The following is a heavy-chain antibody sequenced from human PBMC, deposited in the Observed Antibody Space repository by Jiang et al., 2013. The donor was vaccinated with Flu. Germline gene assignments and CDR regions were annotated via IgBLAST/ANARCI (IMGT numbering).Heavy chain of an antibody. CDR1: EYNFTAYA. CDR2: INPTTGDA. CDR3: ARGGALDV. J-gene: IGHJ6*02. V-gene: IGHV7-4-1*01. D-gene: IGHD4/OR15-4a*01. Sequence: SGSELRKPGASVEVSCKASEYNFTAYAMNWVRQAPGQGLEWLGWINPTTGDASYAPGFTGRFVFSLDTSVKTAYLQISRLQTEDTAVYFCARGGALDVWGQGTTVTVSS.